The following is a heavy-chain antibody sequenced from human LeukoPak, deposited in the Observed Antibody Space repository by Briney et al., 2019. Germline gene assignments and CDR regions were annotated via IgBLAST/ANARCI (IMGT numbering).Heavy chain of an antibody. CDR2: IYYNGST. J-gene: IGHJ4*02. CDR1: GGSISSSSYY. CDR3: ARDRGAYSGSYFDY. D-gene: IGHD1-26*01. V-gene: IGHV4-39*07. Sequence: SETLSLTCTVSGGSISSSSYYWGWIRQPPGKGLEWIGSIYYNGSTYYNPSLKSRVTISVDTSKNQFSLKLSSVTAADTAVYYCARDRGAYSGSYFDYWGQGTLVTVSS.